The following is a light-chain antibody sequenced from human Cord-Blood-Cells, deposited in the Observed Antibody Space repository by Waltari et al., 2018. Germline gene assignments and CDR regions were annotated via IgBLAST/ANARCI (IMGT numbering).Light chain of an antibody. CDR1: SSDVGGCNY. CDR3: CSYAGSYTYV. J-gene: IGLJ1*01. Sequence: QSALTQPLSVSGSPGQSVTPSCTGTSSDVGGCNYFSWYQHNPGKVPKLMIYDVSKRPSGVPDLFSGSKSGNTASLTISGLQAEDEADYYCCSYAGSYTYVFGTGTKVTVL. CDR2: DVS. V-gene: IGLV2-11*01.